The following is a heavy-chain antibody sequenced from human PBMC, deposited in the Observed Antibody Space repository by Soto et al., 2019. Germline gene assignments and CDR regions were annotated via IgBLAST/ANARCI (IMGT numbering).Heavy chain of an antibody. CDR2: IYYSGST. J-gene: IGHJ5*02. CDR1: GGSISSYY. V-gene: IGHV4-59*12. Sequence: SETLSLTCTVSGGSISSYYWSWIRQPPGKGLEWIGYIYYSGSTNYNPSLKSRVTISVDTSKNQFSLKLSSVTAADTAVYYCARGPLFVDTAMTLAFDPWGQGTLVTVSS. CDR3: ARGPLFVDTAMTLAFDP. D-gene: IGHD5-18*01.